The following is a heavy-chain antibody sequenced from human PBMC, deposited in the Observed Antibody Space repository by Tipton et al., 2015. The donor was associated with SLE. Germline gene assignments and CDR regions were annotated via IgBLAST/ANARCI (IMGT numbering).Heavy chain of an antibody. CDR1: GGSISSSSYY. CDR3: ARGIRIVGATHDAFDI. D-gene: IGHD1-26*01. CDR2: IYTSGGT. Sequence: TLSLTCTVSGGSISSSSYYWSWIRQPAGKGLEWIGHIYTSGGTNYNPSLKSRVTISVDTSKNQFSLKPSSVTAADTAVYYCARGIRIVGATHDAFDIWGQGTMVTVSS. V-gene: IGHV4-61*09. J-gene: IGHJ3*02.